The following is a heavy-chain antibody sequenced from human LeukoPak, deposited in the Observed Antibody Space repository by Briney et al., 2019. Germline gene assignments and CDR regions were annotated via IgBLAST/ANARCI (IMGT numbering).Heavy chain of an antibody. Sequence: GASVKVSCKASGYTFTGYYMHWVRQAPRQGLEWMGGIIPIFGTANYAQKFQGRVTITADKSTSTAYMELSSLRSEDTAVYYCAREAVTRYCSGGSCSWFDPWGQGTLVTVSS. CDR1: GYTFTGYY. D-gene: IGHD2-15*01. V-gene: IGHV1-69*06. J-gene: IGHJ5*02. CDR3: AREAVTRYCSGGSCSWFDP. CDR2: IIPIFGTA.